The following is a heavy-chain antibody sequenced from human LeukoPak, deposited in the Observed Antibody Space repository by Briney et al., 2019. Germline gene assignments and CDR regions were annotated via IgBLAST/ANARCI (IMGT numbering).Heavy chain of an antibody. CDR3: SRESGAFSPFGY. D-gene: IGHD1-26*01. CDR2: ISLSGHT. Sequence: SGTLSLTCDVSGGSISRTNWWSWVRQSPGQGLERIGEISLSGHTNYNPSLQSRVTMSLDESKNQVSLDLASVTDADTAVYYCSRESGAFSPFGYWGQGTLVTVHS. J-gene: IGHJ4*02. CDR1: GGSISRTNW. V-gene: IGHV4-4*02.